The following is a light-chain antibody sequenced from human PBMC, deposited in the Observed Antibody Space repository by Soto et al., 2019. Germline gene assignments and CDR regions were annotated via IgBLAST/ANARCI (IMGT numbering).Light chain of an antibody. V-gene: IGLV2-8*01. Sequence: QSVLTQPPSASGSPGQSVTISCIGTSSDVGGYNYVSWYQQHPGKAPKLMIYGVSKRPSGVPDRFSGSKSGNTASLTVSGLQAEDEADYYCSSYAASNNLGVFGGGTKLTVL. J-gene: IGLJ2*01. CDR1: SSDVGGYNY. CDR2: GVS. CDR3: SSYAASNNLGV.